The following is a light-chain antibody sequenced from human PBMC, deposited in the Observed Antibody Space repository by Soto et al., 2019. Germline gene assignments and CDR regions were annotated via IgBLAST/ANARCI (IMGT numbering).Light chain of an antibody. J-gene: IGLJ3*02. CDR1: SSDVGGYIY. Sequence: QSVLTQPRSVSGSPGQSVTISCTGTSSDVGGYIYVSWYQQYLAKAPKVMIYDVSRRPSGVPDRFSGSKSGNTASLTISGLQAEDEAVYYCCSYAGNKTVVFGGGTKLTVL. CDR3: CSYAGNKTVV. V-gene: IGLV2-11*01. CDR2: DVS.